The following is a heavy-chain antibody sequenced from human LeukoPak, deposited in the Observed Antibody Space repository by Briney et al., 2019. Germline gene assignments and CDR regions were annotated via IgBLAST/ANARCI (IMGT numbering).Heavy chain of an antibody. CDR3: ARTKVLPDYYDNSGGFDY. V-gene: IGHV4-4*07. CDR1: GGSISSYY. Sequence: PSETLSLTCTVSGGSISSYYWSWIRQPAGKGLEWIRRIYTSGSTNYNPSLKSRVTISVDTSKNQFSLKLSSVTAADTAVYYCARTKVLPDYYDNSGGFDYWGQGTLVTVSS. J-gene: IGHJ4*02. D-gene: IGHD3-22*01. CDR2: IYTSGST.